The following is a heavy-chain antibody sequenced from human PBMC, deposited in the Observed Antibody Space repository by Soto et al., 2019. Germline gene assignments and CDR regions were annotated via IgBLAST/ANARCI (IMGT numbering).Heavy chain of an antibody. J-gene: IGHJ4*02. CDR2: IYYSGST. V-gene: IGHV4-39*01. CDR1: GGSISSSSYY. CDR3: ARQTGGFGYYFDY. D-gene: IGHD3-16*01. Sequence: QVQLQESGPGLVKPSETLPLTCTVSGGSISSSSYYWGWVRQPPGKGLEWIGAIYYSGSTYYNPSLESRVTISIDTSKNQFSLKQKSVAAADTAVYYCARQTGGFGYYFDYWGQGILVTVSS.